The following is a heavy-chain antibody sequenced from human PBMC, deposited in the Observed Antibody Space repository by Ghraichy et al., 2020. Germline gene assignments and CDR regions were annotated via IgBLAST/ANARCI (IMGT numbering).Heavy chain of an antibody. CDR3: AKDRLSTIDY. CDR1: GFTFSSYA. J-gene: IGHJ4*02. D-gene: IGHD5/OR15-5a*01. V-gene: IGHV3-23*01. Sequence: SCAASGFTFSSYAMNWVRQAPGKGLQWVSSISGSGGSTYSADSVKGRFTISRDNSKNTLYLQMNSLRAEDTAVYFCAKDRLSTIDYWGQGTVVTVSS. CDR2: ISGSGGST.